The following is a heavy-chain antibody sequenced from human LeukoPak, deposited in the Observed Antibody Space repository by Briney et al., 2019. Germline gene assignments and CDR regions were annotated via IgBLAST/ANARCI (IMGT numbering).Heavy chain of an antibody. J-gene: IGHJ4*02. V-gene: IGHV3-30*02. CDR2: IRYDGSNK. D-gene: IGHD1-14*01. CDR3: AKDGRRDRRRTFFDY. Sequence: GGSLRLSCAASGFTFSSYGMHWVRQAPGKGLEWVAFIRYDGSNKYYADSVKGRFTISRDNSKNTLYLQMNSLRAEDTAVYYCAKDGRRDRRRTFFDYWGQGTLVTVSS. CDR1: GFTFSSYG.